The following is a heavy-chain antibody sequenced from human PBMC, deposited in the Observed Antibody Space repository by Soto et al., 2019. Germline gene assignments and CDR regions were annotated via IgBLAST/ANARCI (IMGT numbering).Heavy chain of an antibody. CDR2: INHSGST. CDR1: GASITTYY. V-gene: IGHV4-34*01. CDR3: GRIHSKVMVRGVIRKYGMDV. J-gene: IGHJ6*02. D-gene: IGHD3-10*01. Sequence: PSETLSLTCTVSGASITTYYWSWIRQPPGKGLEWIGEINHSGSTNYNPSLKSRVTISVDTSKNQFSLKLSSVTAADTAVYYCGRIHSKVMVRGVIRKYGMDVWCQGTTVTVSS.